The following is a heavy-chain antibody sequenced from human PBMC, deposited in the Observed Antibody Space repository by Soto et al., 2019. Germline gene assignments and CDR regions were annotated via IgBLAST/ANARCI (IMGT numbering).Heavy chain of an antibody. CDR3: AKDQIPYGSGKLDY. Sequence: GGSLRLSCAASGFTFSSYAMSWVRQAPGKGLEWVSAISGSGGSTYYADSVKGRFTIPRDNSKNTLYLQMNSLRAEDTAVYYCAKDQIPYGSGKLDYWGQGTLVTVSS. V-gene: IGHV3-23*01. CDR1: GFTFSSYA. CDR2: ISGSGGST. D-gene: IGHD3-10*01. J-gene: IGHJ4*02.